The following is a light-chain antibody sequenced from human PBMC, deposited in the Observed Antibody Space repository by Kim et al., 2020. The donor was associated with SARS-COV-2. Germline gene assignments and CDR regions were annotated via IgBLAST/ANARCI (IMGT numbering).Light chain of an antibody. CDR1: SSNIGAASD. V-gene: IGLV1-40*01. CDR3: QSYDNSLHDKV. Sequence: QSVLTQPPSVSGAPGQRVTISCSGSSSNIGAASDVHWYHHLPGTAPKLLISANTNRPSVVPDRFSGSKSGTSASLAITGLQPEDEGYYYCQSYDNSLHDKVFGGGTQLTVL. J-gene: IGLJ2*01. CDR2: ANT.